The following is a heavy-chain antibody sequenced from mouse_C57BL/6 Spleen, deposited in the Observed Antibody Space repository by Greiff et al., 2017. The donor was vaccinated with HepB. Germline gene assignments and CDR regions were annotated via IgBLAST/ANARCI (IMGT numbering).Heavy chain of an antibody. CDR3: EGIYYDYDGWFAY. CDR2: IRLKSDNYAT. V-gene: IGHV6-3*01. J-gene: IGHJ3*01. D-gene: IGHD2-4*01. Sequence: EVKLEESGGGLVQPGGSMKLSCVASGFTFSNYWMNWVRQSPEKGLEWVAQIRLKSDNYATHYAESVKGRFTISRDDSKSSVYLQMNNLRAEDTGIYYCEGIYYDYDGWFAYWGQGTLVTVSA. CDR1: GFTFSNYW.